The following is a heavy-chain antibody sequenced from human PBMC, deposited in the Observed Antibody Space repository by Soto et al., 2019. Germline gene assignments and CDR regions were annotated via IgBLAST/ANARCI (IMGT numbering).Heavy chain of an antibody. CDR1: GYTFTSYG. CDR2: ISAYNGNT. Sequence: GASVKVSCKASGYTFTSYGISWVRQAPGQGLEWMGWISAYNGNTNYAQKLQGRVTMTTDTSTSTAYMELRSLRSDDTAVYYCARDYVEMATNEHTTCDYWGQGTLVTVSS. D-gene: IGHD5-12*01. J-gene: IGHJ4*02. V-gene: IGHV1-18*04. CDR3: ARDYVEMATNEHTTCDY.